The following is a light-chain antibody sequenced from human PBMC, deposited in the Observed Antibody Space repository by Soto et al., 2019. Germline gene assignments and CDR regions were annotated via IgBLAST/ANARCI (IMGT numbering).Light chain of an antibody. CDR1: QSISSW. Sequence: IQMTQSPSTLSASVGDRVTITCRASQSISSWLAWYQQKPGKAPKLLIYDASSLESGVPSRFSGSGSGTEFTLTISSLQPDDFVTYYCQQYNSYSPTFGPGTKVDIK. J-gene: IGKJ3*01. CDR3: QQYNSYSPT. V-gene: IGKV1-5*01. CDR2: DAS.